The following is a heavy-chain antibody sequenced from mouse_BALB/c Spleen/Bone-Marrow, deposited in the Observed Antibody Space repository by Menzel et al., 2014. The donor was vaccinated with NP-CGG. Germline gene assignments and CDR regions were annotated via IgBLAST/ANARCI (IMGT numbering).Heavy chain of an antibody. CDR2: INPTTGYT. Sequence: QVQLQQPGAELAKPGASVKMSCKASGYTFTTYRMHWVKQRPGQGLEWIGSINPTTGYTEYNQKFKDKATLTADKSSTTAYMQLSSLTAEDSAGDDGAREGAYARSDAMDYGGQGNSGTVSA. CDR1: GYTFTTYR. D-gene: IGHD3-3*01. CDR3: AREGAYARSDAMDY. J-gene: IGHJ4*01. V-gene: IGHV1-4*01.